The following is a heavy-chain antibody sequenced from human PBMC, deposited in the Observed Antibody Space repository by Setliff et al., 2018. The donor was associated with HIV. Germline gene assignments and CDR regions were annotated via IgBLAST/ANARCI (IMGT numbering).Heavy chain of an antibody. CDR1: GFTFGDYA. V-gene: IGHV3-23*01. Sequence: GGSLRLSCTASGFTFGDYAMSWVRQAPGKGLEWVSGISGSGGSTYYADSVKGRFTISRDNSKNTLYLQMNSLRAEDTAVYYCAKDYYGDYYYYGMDVWGQGTTVTVSS. D-gene: IGHD4-17*01. J-gene: IGHJ6*02. CDR3: AKDYYGDYYYYGMDV. CDR2: ISGSGGST.